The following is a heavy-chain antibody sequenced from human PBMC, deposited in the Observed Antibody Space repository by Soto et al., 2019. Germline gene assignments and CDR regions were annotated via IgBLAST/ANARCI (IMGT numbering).Heavy chain of an antibody. CDR2: IQHDASNI. J-gene: IGHJ6*02. Sequence: PGGSLRLSCVGSGYGFSGYSMHWVRQAPGKGLEWVAAIQHDASNIYYADFVKGRFTISRDNSKNTLYLQMDDLTVEDTAVYYCLRVAWGYSFGNGMDDWCQGTTVTVSS. CDR1: GYGFSGYS. V-gene: IGHV3-30*04. CDR3: LRVAWGYSFGNGMDD. D-gene: IGHD5-18*01.